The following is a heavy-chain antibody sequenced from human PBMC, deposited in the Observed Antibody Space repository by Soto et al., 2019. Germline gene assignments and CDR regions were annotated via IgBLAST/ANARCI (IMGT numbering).Heavy chain of an antibody. CDR3: AKVWDHIVVVTALDY. V-gene: IGHV3-23*01. CDR2: ISGSGGRT. Sequence: GGSLRLSCAASGFTFSSYAMSWVRQAPGKGLEWVSVISGSGGRTYHAESVKGRFTISRDNSKNTLYLQMNSLRAEDTAVYYCAKVWDHIVVVTALDYWGQGTLVTVSS. CDR1: GFTFSSYA. J-gene: IGHJ4*02. D-gene: IGHD2-21*02.